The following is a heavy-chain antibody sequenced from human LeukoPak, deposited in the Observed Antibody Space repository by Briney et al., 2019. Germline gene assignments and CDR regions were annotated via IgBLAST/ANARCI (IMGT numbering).Heavy chain of an antibody. CDR1: GGTFSGYY. D-gene: IGHD6-19*01. CDR2: INHSGST. Sequence: SETLSLTCAVYGGTFSGYYWSWIRQLPGKGLAWIGDINHSGSTNYNPSLKSRVTISVDTSKNQFSLKLSSVTAADTAVYYCARGHDSSGWYFDYWGQGTLVTVSS. V-gene: IGHV4-34*01. CDR3: ARGHDSSGWYFDY. J-gene: IGHJ4*02.